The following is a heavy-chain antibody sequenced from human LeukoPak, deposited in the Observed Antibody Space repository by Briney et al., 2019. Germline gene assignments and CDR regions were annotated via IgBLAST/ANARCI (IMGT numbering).Heavy chain of an antibody. Sequence: ASVKVSCKASGYTFTGYYMHWVRQAPGQGLEWMGIINPSGGSTSYAQKFQGRVTMTRDMSTSTVYMELSSLRSEDTAVYYCARGYSTNPYWPRLYNWFDPWGQGTLVTVSS. CDR3: ARGYSTNPYWPRLYNWFDP. J-gene: IGHJ5*02. V-gene: IGHV1-46*01. CDR1: GYTFTGYY. CDR2: INPSGGST. D-gene: IGHD5-12*01.